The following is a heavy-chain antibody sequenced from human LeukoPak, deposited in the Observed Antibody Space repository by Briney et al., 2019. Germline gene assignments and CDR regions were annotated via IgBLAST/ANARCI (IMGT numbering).Heavy chain of an antibody. D-gene: IGHD1-26*01. J-gene: IGHJ4*02. CDR3: AREVRGSYLDYFDY. V-gene: IGHV4-4*02. Sequence: SETLSLTCAVSGGSISSSNWWSWVRQPPGKGLEWIGEIYHSGSTNYNPSLKSRVTISVDKSKSQFSLKLSSVTAADTAVYYCAREVRGSYLDYFDYWGQGTLVTVSS. CDR2: IYHSGST. CDR1: GGSISSSNW.